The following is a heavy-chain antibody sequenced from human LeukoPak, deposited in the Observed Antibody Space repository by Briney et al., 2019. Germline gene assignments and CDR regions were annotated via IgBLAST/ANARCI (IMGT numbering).Heavy chain of an antibody. CDR3: AREGQYQLTDTEDAFDI. J-gene: IGHJ3*02. CDR1: GYTFTGYY. V-gene: IGHV1-2*02. Sequence: AASVKVSCKASGYTFTGYYMHWVRQAPGQGLEWMGWINPNSGGTNYAQKFQGRVTMTRDTSTSTVYMELSSLRSEDTAVYYCAREGQYQLTDTEDAFDIWGQGTMVTVSS. D-gene: IGHD2-2*01. CDR2: INPNSGGT.